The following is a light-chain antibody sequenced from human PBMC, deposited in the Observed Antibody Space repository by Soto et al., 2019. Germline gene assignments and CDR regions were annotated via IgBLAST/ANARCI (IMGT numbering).Light chain of an antibody. CDR3: QQTSTTPWT. Sequence: DIQMTQSPSSLSAFVGDRVTITCRASQNINIYLNWLQQKPGKAPKILIYDASSLQSGVPSRFSGSRSGTVFTLTINSLQPDDFATYYCQQTSTTPWTFGQGTKVEI. CDR2: DAS. V-gene: IGKV1-39*01. J-gene: IGKJ1*01. CDR1: QNINIY.